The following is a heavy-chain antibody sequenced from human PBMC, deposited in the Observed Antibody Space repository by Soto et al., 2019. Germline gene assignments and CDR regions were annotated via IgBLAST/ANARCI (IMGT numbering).Heavy chain of an antibody. J-gene: IGHJ4*02. V-gene: IGHV3-23*01. Sequence: GGSLRLSCAASGFTFSNYAVTWVRQAPGKGLEWVSTISGSGGSTYYADSVKGRFTISRDNSKNTLYLQMNSLRAEDTAVYYCAKGGHGYPFDYWGQGTLVTVSS. CDR3: AKGGHGYPFDY. CDR1: GFTFSNYA. D-gene: IGHD5-18*01. CDR2: ISGSGGST.